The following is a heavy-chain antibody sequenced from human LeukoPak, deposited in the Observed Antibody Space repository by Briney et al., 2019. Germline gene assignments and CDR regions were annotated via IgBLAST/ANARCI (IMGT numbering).Heavy chain of an antibody. J-gene: IGHJ4*02. CDR3: ARGGARESVFGVANIDY. D-gene: IGHD3-3*01. CDR1: GYTFTGYY. V-gene: IGHV1-2*02. Sequence: ASVKVSCKASGYTFTGYYMHWVRQAPGQGLEWMGWINPTSGGTNYAQKFQGRVTMTRDTSISTAYMELSRLRSDDTAVYYCARGGARESVFGVANIDYWGQGTLVTVSS. CDR2: INPTSGGT.